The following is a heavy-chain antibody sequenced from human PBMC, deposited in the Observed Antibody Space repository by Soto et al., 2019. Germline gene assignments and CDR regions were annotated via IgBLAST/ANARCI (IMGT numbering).Heavy chain of an antibody. J-gene: IGHJ4*02. V-gene: IGHV3-11*01. CDR1: GFTFSDYY. CDR3: ASHSGYEISDYSTFDY. CDR2: ISSSGSTI. D-gene: IGHD5-12*01. Sequence: QVQLVESGGGLVKPGGSLRLSCAASGFTFSDYYMSWIRQAPGKGLEWVSYISSSGSTIYYADSVKGRFTISRDNAKNSMYLQMNSLRAEDTAVYYCASHSGYEISDYSTFDYWGQGTLVTVSS.